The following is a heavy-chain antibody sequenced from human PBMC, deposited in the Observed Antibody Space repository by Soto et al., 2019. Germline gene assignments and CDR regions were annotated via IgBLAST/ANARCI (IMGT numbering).Heavy chain of an antibody. Sequence: SETLSLTCTVSGGSISSYYWSWIRQPPGKGLEWIGYIYYSGSTNYNPSLKSRVTISVDTSKNQFSLKLSSVTAADTAVYYCARDNLGTGAFDIWGQGTMVT. CDR3: ARDNLGTGAFDI. J-gene: IGHJ3*02. CDR2: IYYSGST. CDR1: GGSISSYY. V-gene: IGHV4-59*01. D-gene: IGHD1-1*01.